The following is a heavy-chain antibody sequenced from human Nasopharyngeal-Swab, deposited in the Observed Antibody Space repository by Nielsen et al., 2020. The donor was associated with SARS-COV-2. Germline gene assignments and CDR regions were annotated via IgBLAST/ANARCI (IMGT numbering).Heavy chain of an antibody. D-gene: IGHD2-2*01. CDR2: IFPGDSET. CDR1: GYSFTNYW. J-gene: IGHJ4*02. CDR3: ARAVVPATTTPDSTYFDY. V-gene: IGHV5-51*01. Sequence: GESLKISCKGFGYSFTNYWIAWVRQMPGKGLEWMGIIFPGDSETRFSPSFQGQVIISVDKSLSTAYLQWSSLKASDTAMYYCARAVVPATTTPDSTYFDYWGQGTLVSVSS.